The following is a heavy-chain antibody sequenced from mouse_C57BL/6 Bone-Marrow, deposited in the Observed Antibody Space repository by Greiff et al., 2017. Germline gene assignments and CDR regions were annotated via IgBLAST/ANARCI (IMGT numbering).Heavy chain of an antibody. Sequence: QVQLQQSGPGLVQPSQSLSITCTVSGFSLTSYGVHWVRQSPGKGLEWLGVIWSGGITDYNAAFISKLSISKDNSKCQVFFKMNSLQADDTAIYYCARNDYYDYDEGTWFADWGQGTLVTVSA. D-gene: IGHD2-4*01. CDR2: IWSGGIT. CDR1: GFSLTSYG. V-gene: IGHV2-2*01. J-gene: IGHJ3*01. CDR3: ARNDYYDYDEGTWFAD.